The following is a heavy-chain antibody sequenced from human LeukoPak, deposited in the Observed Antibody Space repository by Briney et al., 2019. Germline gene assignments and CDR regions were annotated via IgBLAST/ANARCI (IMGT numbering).Heavy chain of an antibody. J-gene: IGHJ6*02. CDR1: GFSFADHA. Sequence: GGSLRLSCIASGFSFADHAMSWVGQAPGKGREWVAFVRSKNYRGTAEYAASVRGRFTISRDDSMSHGYLQINSLETEDTAVYFCARGPIDLWLYYGRDVWGQGTTVIVSS. CDR2: VRSKNYRGTA. CDR3: ARGPIDLWLYYGRDV. D-gene: IGHD5-18*01. V-gene: IGHV3-49*04.